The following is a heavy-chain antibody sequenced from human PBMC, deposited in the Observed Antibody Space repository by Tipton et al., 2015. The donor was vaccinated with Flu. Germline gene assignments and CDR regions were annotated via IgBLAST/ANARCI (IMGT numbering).Heavy chain of an antibody. Sequence: TLSLTCTVSGGSIGSGGYYWNWIRQHTGKGLEWIGYIYSRGKTYYNPSLRSRVHISLDTSKNQFSLQLNSVTPEDTAVYYCARGSGSGPKDWFDPWGQGTQVTVSA. J-gene: IGHJ5*02. D-gene: IGHD3-10*01. CDR2: IYSRGKT. CDR3: ARGSGSGPKDWFDP. V-gene: IGHV4-31*03. CDR1: GGSIGSGGYY.